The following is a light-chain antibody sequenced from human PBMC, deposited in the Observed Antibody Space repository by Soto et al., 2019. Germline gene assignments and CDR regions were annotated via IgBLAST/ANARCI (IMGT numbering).Light chain of an antibody. Sequence: EIVMTQSPATLSVSPGERATLSCRASQPVSSNLAWYRQKPGQAPTLVIYRASTRATGIPARFSGSGSGTEFTLTISSRQSEFFAVYYCQQYTNWSYTFGPRTQLEI. V-gene: IGKV3-15*01. J-gene: IGKJ2*01. CDR1: QPVSSN. CDR3: QQYTNWSYT. CDR2: RAS.